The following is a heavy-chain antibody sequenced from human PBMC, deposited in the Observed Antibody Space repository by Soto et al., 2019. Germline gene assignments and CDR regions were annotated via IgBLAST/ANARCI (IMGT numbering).Heavy chain of an antibody. V-gene: IGHV3-33*01. CDR3: GSSGWSMYYFDY. J-gene: IGHJ4*02. CDR2: IWYDGSNK. Sequence: PGGPLRLSCAASGLTFISYGMHWVRQAPGKGLEWVAVIWYDGSNKYYADSVKGRFTISRDNSKNTLYLQMNSLRAEDTAVYYCGSSGWSMYYFDYWGQGTLVTVSS. CDR1: GLTFISYG. D-gene: IGHD6-19*01.